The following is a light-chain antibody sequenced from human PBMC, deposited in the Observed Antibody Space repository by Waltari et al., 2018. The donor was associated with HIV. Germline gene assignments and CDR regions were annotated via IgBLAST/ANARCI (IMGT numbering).Light chain of an antibody. CDR3: QAWDSSTGV. CDR1: TLGDKY. Sequence: SYELTQPPSVSVSPGQTASITCSGDTLGDKYSCWYQQKPGQSPVLVIYQDSKRPSRIPERFSGSNSGNTATLTISGTQAMDEADYYCQAWDSSTGVFGTGTKVTVL. V-gene: IGLV3-1*01. CDR2: QDS. J-gene: IGLJ1*01.